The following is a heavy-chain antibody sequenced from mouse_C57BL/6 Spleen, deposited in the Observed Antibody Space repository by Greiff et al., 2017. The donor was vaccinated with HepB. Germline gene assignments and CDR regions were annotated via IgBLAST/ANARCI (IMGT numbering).Heavy chain of an antibody. J-gene: IGHJ2*01. CDR2: IYPGDGDT. CDR3: ARSDGSSYVDYFDY. Sequence: VKLMESGPELVKPGASVKISCKASGYAFSSSWMNWVKQRPGKGLEWIGRIYPGDGDTNYNGKFKGKATLTADKSSSTAYMQLSSLTSEDSAVYFCARSDGSSYVDYFDYWGQGTTLTVSS. D-gene: IGHD1-1*01. V-gene: IGHV1-82*01. CDR1: GYAFSSSW.